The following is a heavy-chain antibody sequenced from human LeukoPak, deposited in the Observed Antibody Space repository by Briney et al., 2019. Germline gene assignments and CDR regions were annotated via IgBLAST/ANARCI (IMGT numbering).Heavy chain of an antibody. J-gene: IGHJ4*02. CDR3: ARAVSSNWYYFDY. D-gene: IGHD6-13*01. CDR1: GFTFGDYG. V-gene: IGHV3-20*04. Sequence: GGSLRLSCAASGFTFGDYGMSWFRQAPGKGLEWVSGINWIGSSTGYADPVKGLFTIFRDNAKNSLYLQVNSLRVEDTALYYCARAVSSNWYYFDYWGQGTLVTVSS. CDR2: INWIGSST.